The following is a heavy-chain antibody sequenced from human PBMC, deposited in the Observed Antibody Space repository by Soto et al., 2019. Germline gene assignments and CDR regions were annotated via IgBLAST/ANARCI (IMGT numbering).Heavy chain of an antibody. J-gene: IGHJ1*01. V-gene: IGHV4-39*01. CDR3: ARPSGGLWDFQH. CDR1: GDSSSSSIYY. CDR2: IYYSGST. D-gene: IGHD6-25*01. Sequence: SVTLSLRCPVSGDSSSSSIYYLGWIRPPPGKGLEWIGSIYYSGSTYYNPSLKSRVTISVDTSKNQFSLKLSSVTAADTAVYYCARPSGGLWDFQHWGQGTLVTGSS.